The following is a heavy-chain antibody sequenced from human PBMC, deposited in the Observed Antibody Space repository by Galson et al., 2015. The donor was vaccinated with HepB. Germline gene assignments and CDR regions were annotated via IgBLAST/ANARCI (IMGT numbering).Heavy chain of an antibody. J-gene: IGHJ4*02. V-gene: IGHV1-24*01. CDR2: FGAEGGET. CDR1: GYTLTDLS. Sequence: SVRVSCKVSGYTLTDLSMHWVRQAPGKGLEWVGGFGAEGGETIYAQKVQGRVTMTEDTSADTAYMELSSLRSEDTAVYYCATDHDFWSPFDYWGQGTLVTASS. CDR3: ATDHDFWSPFDY. D-gene: IGHD3-3*01.